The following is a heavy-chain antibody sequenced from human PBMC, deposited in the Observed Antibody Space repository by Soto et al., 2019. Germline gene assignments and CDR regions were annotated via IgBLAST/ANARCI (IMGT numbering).Heavy chain of an antibody. V-gene: IGHV2-70*01. CDR2: IDWDDDK. CDR1: GFSLSTSGMC. Sequence: ESGPTLVNPTQTLTLTCTFSGFSLSTSGMCVSWIRQPPGKALEWLALIDWDDDKYYSTSLKTRLTISKDTSKNQVVLTMTNMDPVDTATYYCARIRTGYSPYYYYYGMDVWGQGTTVTVSS. D-gene: IGHD3-9*01. CDR3: ARIRTGYSPYYYYYGMDV. J-gene: IGHJ6*02.